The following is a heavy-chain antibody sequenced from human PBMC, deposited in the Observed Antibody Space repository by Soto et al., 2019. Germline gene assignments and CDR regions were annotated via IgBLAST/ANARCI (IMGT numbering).Heavy chain of an antibody. V-gene: IGHV4-39*01. J-gene: IGHJ3*02. D-gene: IGHD5-12*01. CDR3: ARHPRDGYTRGAFDI. Sequence: SETLSLTCTVSGGSISSSSYYWGWIRQPPGKGLEWIGSIYYSGSTYYNPSLKSRVTISVDTSKNQFSLKLSSVTAADTAVYYCARHPRDGYTRGAFDIWGQGTMVT. CDR2: IYYSGST. CDR1: GGSISSSSYY.